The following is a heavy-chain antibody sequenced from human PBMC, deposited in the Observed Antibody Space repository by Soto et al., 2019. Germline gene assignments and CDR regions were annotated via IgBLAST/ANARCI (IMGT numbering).Heavy chain of an antibody. CDR1: GGTFSSYA. CDR3: ARAPRELPRDAFDI. D-gene: IGHD1-26*01. Sequence: SVKVSCKASGGTFSSYAISWVRQAPGQGLEWMGGIIPIFGTANYAQKFQGRVTITADESTSTAYMELSSLRSDDTAVYYCARAPRELPRDAFDIWGQGTMVTVSS. J-gene: IGHJ3*02. V-gene: IGHV1-69*13. CDR2: IIPIFGTA.